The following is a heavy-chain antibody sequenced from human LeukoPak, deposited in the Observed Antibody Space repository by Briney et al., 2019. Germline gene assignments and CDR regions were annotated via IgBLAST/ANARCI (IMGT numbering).Heavy chain of an antibody. CDR1: GLTFDDFA. Sequence: GGSLRLSCAASGLTFDDFAFHWVRQVPGKGLEWFSAISWNSGYISYADSVKGRFTISRDNAKNSLYLQMNSLRAEDTALYYCAREGYDSSGSFDYWGQGTLVTVSS. D-gene: IGHD3-22*01. V-gene: IGHV3-9*01. J-gene: IGHJ4*02. CDR3: AREGYDSSGSFDY. CDR2: ISWNSGYI.